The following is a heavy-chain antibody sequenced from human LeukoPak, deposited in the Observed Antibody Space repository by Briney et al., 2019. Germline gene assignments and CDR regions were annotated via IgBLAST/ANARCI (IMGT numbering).Heavy chain of an antibody. CDR1: GGSISSYY. D-gene: IGHD3-10*01. Sequence: SETLSLTCTVSGGSISSYYWGWIRQPAGKGLEWIGRIYTSGSTNYNPSLKSRVTMSVDTSKNQFSLKLSSVTAADTAVYYCARVGEDLAHLTRWGQGTLVTVSS. CDR3: ARVGEDLAHLTR. CDR2: IYTSGST. V-gene: IGHV4-4*07. J-gene: IGHJ4*02.